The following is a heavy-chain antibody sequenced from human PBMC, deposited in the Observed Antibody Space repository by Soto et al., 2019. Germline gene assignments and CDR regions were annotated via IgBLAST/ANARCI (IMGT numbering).Heavy chain of an antibody. CDR2: ISYDGSNK. CDR1: GFTFSSYA. D-gene: IGHD1-26*01. J-gene: IGHJ4*02. Sequence: VQLVESGGGVVQPGRSLRLSCAASGFTFSSYAMHWVRQAPGKGLEWVAVISYDGSNKYYADSVKGRFTISRDNSKNTLYLQMNSLRAEDTAVYYCARGISGSYRKGYFDYWGQGTLVTVSS. V-gene: IGHV3-30-3*01. CDR3: ARGISGSYRKGYFDY.